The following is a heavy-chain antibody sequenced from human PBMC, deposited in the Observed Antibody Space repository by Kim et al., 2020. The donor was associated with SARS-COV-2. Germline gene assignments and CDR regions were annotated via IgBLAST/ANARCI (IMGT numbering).Heavy chain of an antibody. J-gene: IGHJ4*02. CDR3: TSWGAGNY. CDR2: IKRDGSEK. Sequence: GGSLRLSCAASGFTFSNYWMSWVRQAPGKGLEWVANIKRDGSEKYYVDSVRGRFTISRDNAKNSLFLQMNSLRGEDTAVYYCTSWGAGNYWGPGTLVIVSS. D-gene: IGHD6-13*01. V-gene: IGHV3-7*01. CDR1: GFTFSNYW.